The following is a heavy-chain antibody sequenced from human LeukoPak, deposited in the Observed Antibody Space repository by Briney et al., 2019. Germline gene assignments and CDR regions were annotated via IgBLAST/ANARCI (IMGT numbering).Heavy chain of an antibody. CDR1: GFTFNNYG. Sequence: GGSLRLSCAASGFTFNNYGMHWVRQAPGKGLEWVAIVSHDGNNIHYAESVKGRFTVSRDNSKSRLYLQMDSLRAEDTAIYYCARDRAYYDFWSVYYDYWGQGTQVTVAS. J-gene: IGHJ4*02. CDR2: VSHDGNNI. V-gene: IGHV3-30*03. D-gene: IGHD3-3*01. CDR3: ARDRAYYDFWSVYYDY.